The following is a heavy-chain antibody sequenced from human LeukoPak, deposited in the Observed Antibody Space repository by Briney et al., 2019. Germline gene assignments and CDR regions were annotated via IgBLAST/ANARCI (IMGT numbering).Heavy chain of an antibody. J-gene: IGHJ4*02. D-gene: IGHD6-19*01. CDR1: GFTFSDYY. CDR3: ARGGQWKDF. Sequence: GGSLRLSCAASGFTFSDYYMDWVRQAPGKGLEWVGRSRNKANSYTTEYAASVKGRFTISRDDSKNSLYLQMNSLRTEDTAVYYCARGGQWKDFWGQGTLVTVSS. CDR2: SRNKANSYTT. V-gene: IGHV3-72*01.